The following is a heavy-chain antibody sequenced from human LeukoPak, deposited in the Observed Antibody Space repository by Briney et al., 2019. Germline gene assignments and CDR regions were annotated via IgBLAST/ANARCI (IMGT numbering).Heavy chain of an antibody. J-gene: IGHJ5*02. CDR3: ARVVPLNYDFWSGYLNWFDP. CDR1: GGSISSYY. V-gene: IGHV4-59*01. CDR2: IYYSGST. Sequence: SETLSLTCTVSGGSISSYYWSWIRQPPGKGLEWIGYIYYSGSTNYNPSLKSRVTISVDTSKNQFSLKLSSVTAADTAVYYCARVVPLNYDFWSGYLNWFDPRGQGTLVTVSS. D-gene: IGHD3-3*01.